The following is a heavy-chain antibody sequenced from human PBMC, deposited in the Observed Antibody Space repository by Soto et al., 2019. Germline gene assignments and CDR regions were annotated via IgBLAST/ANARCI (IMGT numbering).Heavy chain of an antibody. V-gene: IGHV1-3*01. CDR2: INAGNGNT. CDR3: ARGDYYDVHDY. Sequence: QVQLVQSGAEVKKPGASVKVSCKASGYTFTSYAMPWVRQAPGQRLEWMGWINAGNGNTKYLQKFQGRVTITRDTSASTAYMELSSLRSEDTAVYYCARGDYYDVHDYWGQGTLVTVSS. CDR1: GYTFTSYA. D-gene: IGHD3-22*01. J-gene: IGHJ4*02.